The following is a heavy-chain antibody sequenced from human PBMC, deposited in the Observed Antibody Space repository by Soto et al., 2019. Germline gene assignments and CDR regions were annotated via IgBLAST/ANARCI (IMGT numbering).Heavy chain of an antibody. CDR2: IYYSGST. J-gene: IGHJ6*02. V-gene: IGHV4-30-4*01. Sequence: SETLSLTCTVSGGSISSGDYYWSWIRQPPGKSLEWIGYIYYSGSTYYNPSLKSRVTISVDTSKNQFSLKLSSVTAADTAVYYCASSIVLVPAATIYYYYGMDVWGQGTTVTVSS. CDR1: GGSISSGDYY. CDR3: ASSIVLVPAATIYYYYGMDV. D-gene: IGHD2-2*01.